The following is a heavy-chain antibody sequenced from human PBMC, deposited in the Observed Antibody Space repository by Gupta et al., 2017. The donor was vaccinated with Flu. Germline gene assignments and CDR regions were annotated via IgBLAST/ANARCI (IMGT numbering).Heavy chain of an antibody. CDR2: IYPADSNI. J-gene: IGHJ4*02. V-gene: IGHV5-51*01. CDR3: ARLQRGIFGVVTSYGDY. CDR1: GYSFTSHW. Sequence: EVLLVQSGAEVKKPGESLKISCKASGYSFTSHWIGWVRQMPGKGLEWMAIIYPADSNIGYSPSFQGQVTISADTSISTAYLQWSSLKASDTAMYYCARLQRGIFGVVTSYGDYWGQGTPVTVSS. D-gene: IGHD3-3*01.